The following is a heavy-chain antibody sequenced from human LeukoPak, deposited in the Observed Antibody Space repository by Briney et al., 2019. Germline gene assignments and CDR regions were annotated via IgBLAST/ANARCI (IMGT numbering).Heavy chain of an antibody. J-gene: IGHJ4*02. Sequence: GGSLRLSCAASGFTCDDYAMHWVRHAPGKGLEWVSGISWNSGSIGYADSVKGRFTISRDNAKNSLYLQMNSLRAEDTALYYCAKVGSGWSYWGQGTLVTVSP. CDR1: GFTCDDYA. CDR3: AKVGSGWSY. V-gene: IGHV3-9*01. D-gene: IGHD6-19*01. CDR2: ISWNSGSI.